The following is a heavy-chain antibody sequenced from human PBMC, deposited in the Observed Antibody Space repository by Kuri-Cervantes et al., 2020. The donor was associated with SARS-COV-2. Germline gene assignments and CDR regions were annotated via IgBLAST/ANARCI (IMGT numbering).Heavy chain of an antibody. CDR2: IYHGGST. J-gene: IGHJ4*02. CDR3: ASRSASLTELYYFDY. Sequence: AETLSLTCAVSGYSISSGYYWGWIRQPPGKGLEWIGSIYHGGSTYYNPSLKSRVTISVDTSKNQFSLKMSSVTAADTAVYYCASRSASLTELYYFDYWGQGTLVTISS. CDR1: GYSISSGYY. D-gene: IGHD1-20*01. V-gene: IGHV4-38-2*01.